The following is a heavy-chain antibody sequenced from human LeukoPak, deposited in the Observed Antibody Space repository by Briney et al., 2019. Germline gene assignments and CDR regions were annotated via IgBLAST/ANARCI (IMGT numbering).Heavy chain of an antibody. D-gene: IGHD2-2*01. V-gene: IGHV3-23*01. CDR1: GFTFSGYA. Sequence: GGSLRLSCAASGFTFSGYAMSWVRQAPGKGLEWVSAISGSGGSTYYADSVKGRFTISRDNSKNTLYLQMNSLRAEDTAVYYCAKGSTSNGYYGMDVWGQGTTVTVSS. CDR3: AKGSTSNGYYGMDV. CDR2: ISGSGGST. J-gene: IGHJ6*02.